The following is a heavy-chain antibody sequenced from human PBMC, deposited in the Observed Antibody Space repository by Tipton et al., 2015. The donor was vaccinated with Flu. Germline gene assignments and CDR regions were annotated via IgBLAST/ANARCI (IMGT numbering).Heavy chain of an antibody. J-gene: IGHJ3*02. V-gene: IGHV1-18*01. CDR2: ISAYNGNT. Sequence: QSGAEVKKPGASVKVSCKASGYTFTSYGISWVRQAPGQGLEWMGWISAYNGNTNYAQKLQGRVTMTTDTSTSTAYMELRSLRSGDTAVYYCARKGRYGDYATSACDIWCQGTMVTVSS. CDR1: GYTFTSYG. CDR3: ARKGRYGDYATSACDI. D-gene: IGHD4-17*01.